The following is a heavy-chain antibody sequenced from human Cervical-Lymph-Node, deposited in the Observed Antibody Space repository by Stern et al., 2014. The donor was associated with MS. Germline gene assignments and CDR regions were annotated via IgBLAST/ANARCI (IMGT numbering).Heavy chain of an antibody. CDR3: ARENDYYNYFDS. Sequence: VQLVESGGGVVQPGRSLRLSCTASGFTFSNYGVHWIRQAPGKGLEWVSVMWYNGDNKYYADSVKGRFTISRDTSKNTLYLQMDSLRAEDTAVYYCARENDYYNYFDSWGQGTLVTVSS. CDR1: GFTFSNYG. V-gene: IGHV3-33*01. J-gene: IGHJ4*02. CDR2: MWYNGDNK. D-gene: IGHD2-21*02.